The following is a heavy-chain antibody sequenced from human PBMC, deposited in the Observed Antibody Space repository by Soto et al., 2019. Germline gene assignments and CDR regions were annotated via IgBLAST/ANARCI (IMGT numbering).Heavy chain of an antibody. V-gene: IGHV4-4*02. D-gene: IGHD4-17*01. Sequence: SETLSLTCAVSGGSISSSYWWSWVRQPPGKGLEWIGDIYYSESTNYNPSLKSRVTISVDKSKNQFSLKLSSVTAADTAVYYCARVRSRYGDYDYWGQGALVTVSS. CDR3: ARVRSRYGDYDY. CDR1: GGSISSSYW. J-gene: IGHJ4*02. CDR2: IYYSEST.